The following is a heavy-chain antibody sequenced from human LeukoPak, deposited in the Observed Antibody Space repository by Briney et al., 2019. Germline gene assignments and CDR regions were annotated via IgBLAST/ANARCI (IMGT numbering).Heavy chain of an antibody. CDR3: ARSRRPSSSWYTNY. D-gene: IGHD6-13*01. J-gene: IGHJ4*02. CDR1: GFTFSSYD. V-gene: IGHV3-13*01. CDR2: IGTAGDT. Sequence: GGSLRLSCAASGFTFSSYDMHWVRQATGKGLEWVSAIGTAGDTYYPGSVRGRFAISRENAKNSLYLQMNSLRAGDTAVYYCARSRRPSSSWYTNYWGQGTLVTVSS.